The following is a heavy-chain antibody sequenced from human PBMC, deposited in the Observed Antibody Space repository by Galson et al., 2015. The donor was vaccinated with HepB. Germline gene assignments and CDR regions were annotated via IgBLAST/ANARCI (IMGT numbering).Heavy chain of an antibody. Sequence: SLRLSCAASGFTFSSYSMNWVRQAPGKGLEWVSSISSSSSYIYYADSVKGRFTISRDNAKNSPYLQMNSLRAEDTAVYYCARDLRSVQDYWGQGTLVTVSS. V-gene: IGHV3-21*01. CDR3: ARDLRSVQDY. CDR2: ISSSSSYI. J-gene: IGHJ4*02. CDR1: GFTFSSYS.